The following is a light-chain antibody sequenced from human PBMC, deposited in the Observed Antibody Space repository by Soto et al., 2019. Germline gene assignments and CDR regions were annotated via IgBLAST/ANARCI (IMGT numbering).Light chain of an antibody. V-gene: IGKV3-20*01. CDR3: QQYGSSSWT. CDR1: QSVSGSY. CDR2: GAS. Sequence: EIVLTQCPGTLSLSPGERATLSCTASQSVSGSYLAWYQQKPGQAPRLLIYGASSRDTGIPDRFSGSGSETDFTIPISRLEPGDFAVYYCQQYGSSSWTFGQGTKVEIK. J-gene: IGKJ1*01.